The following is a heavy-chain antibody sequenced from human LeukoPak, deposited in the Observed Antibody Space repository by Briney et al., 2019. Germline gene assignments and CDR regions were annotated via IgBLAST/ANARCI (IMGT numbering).Heavy chain of an antibody. CDR3: ANAPTTVTPIGY. CDR1: GFTFSSYG. D-gene: IGHD4-17*01. J-gene: IGHJ4*02. CDR2: ISYGGTNK. V-gene: IGHV3-30*18. Sequence: GGSLRLSCAASGFTFSSYGMHGVRQAPGRGVEWVAVISYGGTNKYYADSVKGRFTISRDNSKNTLYLQMNSLNAEDTAVHSCANAPTTVTPIGYWGQGTLVTVSS.